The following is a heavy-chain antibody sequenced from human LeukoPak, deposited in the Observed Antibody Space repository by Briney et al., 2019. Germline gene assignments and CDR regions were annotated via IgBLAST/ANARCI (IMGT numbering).Heavy chain of an antibody. CDR1: GGSFSGYY. V-gene: IGHV4-34*01. CDR3: ARAPKGLWFGEFVFDY. J-gene: IGHJ4*02. CDR2: INHSGST. D-gene: IGHD3-10*01. Sequence: TSETLSLTCAVYGGSFSGYYWSWIRQPPGKGLEWIGEINHSGSTNYNPSLKSRVTISVDTSKNQFSLKLSSVTAADTAVYYCARAPKGLWFGEFVFDYWGREPWSPSPQ.